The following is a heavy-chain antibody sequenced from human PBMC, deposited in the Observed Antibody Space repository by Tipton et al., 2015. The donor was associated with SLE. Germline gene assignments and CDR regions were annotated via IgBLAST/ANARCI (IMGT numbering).Heavy chain of an antibody. CDR3: ARVGDGYYYGMDV. CDR1: GGSISSSSYY. V-gene: IGHV4-39*07. J-gene: IGHJ6*02. Sequence: GLVKPSETLSLTCTVSGGSISSSSYYWGWIRQPPGKGLEWIGIIYYSGRTNYKPSLKSRVTISVDTSKNEFSLELTSVTAADTAVYYCARVGDGYYYGMDVWGQGTTVTVSS. CDR2: IYYSGRT.